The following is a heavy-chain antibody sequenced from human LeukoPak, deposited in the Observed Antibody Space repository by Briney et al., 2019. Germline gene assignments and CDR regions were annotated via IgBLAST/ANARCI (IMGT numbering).Heavy chain of an antibody. CDR1: GGSISSYY. Sequence: SETLSLTCTVSGGSISSYYWSWIRQPPGKGLEWIGYIYYSGSTNYNPSLKSRVTIPVDTSKNQFSLKLSSVTAADTAVYYCARGLGGSTDAFDIWGQGTMVTVSS. J-gene: IGHJ3*02. V-gene: IGHV4-59*01. D-gene: IGHD3-10*01. CDR3: ARGLGGSTDAFDI. CDR2: IYYSGST.